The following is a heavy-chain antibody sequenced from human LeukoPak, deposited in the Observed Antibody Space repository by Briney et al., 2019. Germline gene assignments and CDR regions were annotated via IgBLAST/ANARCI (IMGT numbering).Heavy chain of an antibody. J-gene: IGHJ3*02. CDR1: GYTFTSYG. Sequence: ASVKVSCKASGYTFTSYGINWVRQAPGQGLEWMGWISVHNGNTNSAQKLQGRVTMTTDTSTSTAYMELRSLRSDDTAVYYCAGLDYGGHYAFDIWGQGTMVTVSS. CDR3: AGLDYGGHYAFDI. CDR2: ISVHNGNT. V-gene: IGHV1-18*01. D-gene: IGHD4-23*01.